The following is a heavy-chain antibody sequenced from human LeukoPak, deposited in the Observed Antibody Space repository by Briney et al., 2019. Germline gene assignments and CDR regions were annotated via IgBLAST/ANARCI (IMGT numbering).Heavy chain of an antibody. V-gene: IGHV4-59*08. CDR1: GGSISSYY. CDR3: AVSKYYDFWSSSFDY. CDR2: IYYSGST. J-gene: IGHJ4*02. D-gene: IGHD3-3*01. Sequence: PLETLSLTCTVSGGSISSYYWSWIRQPPGKGLEWIGYIYYSGSTNYNPSLKSRVTISVDTSKNQFSLKLSSVTAADTAVYYCAVSKYYDFWSSSFDYWGQGTLVTVSS.